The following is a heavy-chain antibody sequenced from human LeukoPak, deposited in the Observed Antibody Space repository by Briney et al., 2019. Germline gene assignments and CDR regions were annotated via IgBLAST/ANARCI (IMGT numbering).Heavy chain of an antibody. CDR1: GFTFSSYS. CDR3: ARDSSYSSGWAYFDY. D-gene: IGHD3-22*01. CDR2: ISSSSSYI. V-gene: IGHV3-21*01. Sequence: GGSLRLSCAASGFTFSSYSMNWVRQAPGKGLEWVSSISSSSSYIYYAESVKGRFTISRDNAKNSLYLQMNSLRAEDTAVYYCARDSSYSSGWAYFDYWGQGTLVTVSS. J-gene: IGHJ4*02.